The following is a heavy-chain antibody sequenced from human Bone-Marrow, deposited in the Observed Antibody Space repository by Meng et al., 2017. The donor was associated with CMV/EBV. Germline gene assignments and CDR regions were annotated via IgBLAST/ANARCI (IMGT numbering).Heavy chain of an antibody. D-gene: IGHD6-6*01. CDR3: ASWGQLVDYYGMDV. V-gene: IGHV3-48*03. CDR1: GFTFSSYE. J-gene: IGHJ6*02. CDR2: ISSSGSTI. Sequence: GESLKISCAASGFTFSSYEMNWVRQAPGKGLEWVSYISSSGSTIYYADSVKGRFTISRDNAKNSLYLQMNSLRAEDTAVYYCASWGQLVDYYGMDVWGQGHRVNVSS.